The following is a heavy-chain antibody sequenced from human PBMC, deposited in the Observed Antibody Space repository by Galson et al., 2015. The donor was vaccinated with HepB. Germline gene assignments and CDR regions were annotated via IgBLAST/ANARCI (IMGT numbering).Heavy chain of an antibody. CDR1: GFTFSRYG. CDR3: VRDGSHYELDY. V-gene: IGHV3-33*01. J-gene: IGHJ4*02. D-gene: IGHD3-3*01. Sequence: SLRLSCAGSGFTFSRYGMHWVRRAPGKGLEWMSFIRSGGSGTSYAESVKGRFTISRDDSRKTLYLQMESLRAEDTAVYYCVRDGSHYELDYWGQGTLVTVAS. CDR2: IRSGGSGT.